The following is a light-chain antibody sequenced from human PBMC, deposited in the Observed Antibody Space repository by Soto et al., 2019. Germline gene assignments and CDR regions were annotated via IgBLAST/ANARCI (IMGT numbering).Light chain of an antibody. CDR1: QIVTSNY. J-gene: IGKJ5*01. V-gene: IGKV3-20*01. CDR3: QHYVSPPIT. CDR2: GAS. Sequence: EIVFPQPPGPPLSLAEETTIHSYTTIQIVTSNYLAWYQQKPGQAPWLLVYGASSRATGISDRFSGSGSGTDFTLTISRLEPEDFAVHYCQHYVSPPITFGQGTRLEIK.